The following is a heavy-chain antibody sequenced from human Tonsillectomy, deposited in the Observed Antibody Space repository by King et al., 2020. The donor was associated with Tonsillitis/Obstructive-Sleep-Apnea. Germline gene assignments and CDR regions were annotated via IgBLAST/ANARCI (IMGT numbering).Heavy chain of an antibody. D-gene: IGHD5-12*01. CDR1: GYTFTNYA. Sequence: VQLVQSGTEVKNPGASVKLSCKASGYTFTNYARHWVRQAPGQRLEWMGWVNTGNGNQKYSQNFQGRVTITRDTSATTAYMALSSLRSEDTAVYYCARDPNSGFLNYWGQGTLVTVSS. CDR2: VNTGNGNQ. J-gene: IGHJ4*02. V-gene: IGHV1-3*04. CDR3: ARDPNSGFLNY.